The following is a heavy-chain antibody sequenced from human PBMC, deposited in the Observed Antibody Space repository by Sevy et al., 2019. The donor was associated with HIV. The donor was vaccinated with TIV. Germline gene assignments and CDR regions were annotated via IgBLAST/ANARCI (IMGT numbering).Heavy chain of an antibody. CDR3: AKXXXXVXXXYXXXXXXX. J-gene: IGHJ6*04. CDR2: ISVSXGFT. V-gene: IGHV3-23*01. Sequence: GESLKISCAASGXTFXKYAMTWVRQAPGKGLEWVSAISVSXGFTYYADSVMGRFTTSRDNSKNTLYLQINSLRAEDTXXYYCAKXXXXVXXXYXXXXXXXWGXXXTVTVSS. CDR1: GXTFXKYA.